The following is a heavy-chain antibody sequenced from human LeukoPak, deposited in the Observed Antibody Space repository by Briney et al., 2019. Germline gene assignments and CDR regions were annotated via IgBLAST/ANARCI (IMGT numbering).Heavy chain of an antibody. CDR1: DDSISSYC. V-gene: IGHV4-4*07. CDR3: AREYSGYDQGHYYYYQYMDV. CDR2: IYTSGST. D-gene: IGHD5-12*01. J-gene: IGHJ6*03. Sequence: SETLSLTCTVSDDSISSYCWSWIRQPAGKGLEWIGRIYTSGSTNYNPSLKSRVTMSVDTSKNQFSLNLTSVTAADTAVYYCAREYSGYDQGHYYYYQYMDVWAKGPRSPSP.